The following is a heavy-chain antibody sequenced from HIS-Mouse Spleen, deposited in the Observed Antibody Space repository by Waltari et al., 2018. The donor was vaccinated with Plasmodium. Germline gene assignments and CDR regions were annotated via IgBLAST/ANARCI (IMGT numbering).Heavy chain of an antibody. CDR3: ARGVGYCSGGSCDHYFDY. V-gene: IGHV4-34*01. CDR2: NNHSGST. Sequence: QVQLQQWGAGLLKPSETLSLTCAVYGGSFSGYYWSWIRQPPGKGLEWIGENNHSGSTNYNPSRKSRVTISVDTSKNQFSLKLSSVTAADTAVYYCARGVGYCSGGSCDHYFDYWGQGTLVTVSS. D-gene: IGHD2-15*01. CDR1: GGSFSGYY. J-gene: IGHJ4*02.